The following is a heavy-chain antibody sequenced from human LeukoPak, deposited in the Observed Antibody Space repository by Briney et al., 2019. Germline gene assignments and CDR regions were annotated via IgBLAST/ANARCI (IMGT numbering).Heavy chain of an antibody. CDR2: IYSGVPT. Sequence: SETLPLTCTTSGVSINRFYWSWVRQPPGKGLEWIGNIYSGVPTYFNPSLKSRVTISVDTSKNQFSLNLTSVTAADTAMYYCVQTTGWSGFDYWGQGILVTVSS. D-gene: IGHD1-1*01. CDR3: VQTTGWSGFDY. J-gene: IGHJ4*02. CDR1: GVSINRFY. V-gene: IGHV4-4*09.